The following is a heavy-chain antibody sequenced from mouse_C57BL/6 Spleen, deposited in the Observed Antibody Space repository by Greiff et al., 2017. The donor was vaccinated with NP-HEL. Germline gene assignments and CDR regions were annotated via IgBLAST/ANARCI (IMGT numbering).Heavy chain of an antibody. V-gene: IGHV1-69*01. D-gene: IGHD2-4*01. CDR3: ARSDWGWFAY. Sequence: QVQLQQPGAELVMPGASVKLSCKASGYTFTSYWMHWVKQRPGQGLEWIGEIDPSDSYTNYNQKFKGKSTLTVDKSSSTAYMQLSSLTSEDSAVYYCARSDWGWFAYWGQGTLVTVSA. J-gene: IGHJ3*01. CDR1: GYTFTSYW. CDR2: IDPSDSYT.